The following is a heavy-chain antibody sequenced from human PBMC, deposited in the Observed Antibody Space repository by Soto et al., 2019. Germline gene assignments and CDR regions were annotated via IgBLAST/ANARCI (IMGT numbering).Heavy chain of an antibody. CDR1: GFTFNTYS. Sequence: GGSLRLSCAASGFTFNTYSLNWVRQAPGKGLEWVSYISSSGSTIYYADSVKGRFTISRDNVKNSLYLQMNSLRAEDTAVYYCVRWGSFDSWGQGTLVTVSS. CDR2: ISSSGSTI. V-gene: IGHV3-48*01. CDR3: VRWGSFDS. J-gene: IGHJ4*02. D-gene: IGHD7-27*01.